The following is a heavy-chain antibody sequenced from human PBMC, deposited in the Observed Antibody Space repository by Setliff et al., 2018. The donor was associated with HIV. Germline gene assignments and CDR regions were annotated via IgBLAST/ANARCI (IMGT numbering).Heavy chain of an antibody. J-gene: IGHJ6*03. D-gene: IGHD3-10*01. CDR1: GFTFDDYG. Sequence: PGGSLRLSCIASGFTFDDYGMSWVRQAPGQGLEWVAIIWYDGSEKHFADSVKGRFTISRDNSKNTVYLQMNSLRDEDTAVYYCARDREESLWFGDLKYMDVWGKGTTVTVSS. CDR2: IWYDGSEK. CDR3: ARDREESLWFGDLKYMDV. V-gene: IGHV3-33*08.